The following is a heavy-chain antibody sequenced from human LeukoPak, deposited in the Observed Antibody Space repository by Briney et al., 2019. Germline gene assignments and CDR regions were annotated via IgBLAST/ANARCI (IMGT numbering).Heavy chain of an antibody. Sequence: GGSLRLSCAASGFTFSGSAMHWVRQASGKGLEWVGRIRSKANSYATAYAASVKGRLTISRDDSKNTAYLQMNSLKTEDTAVYYCTRPKIVGAPQDVYYYYYYMDVWGKGTTVTVSS. D-gene: IGHD1-26*01. J-gene: IGHJ6*03. V-gene: IGHV3-73*01. CDR1: GFTFSGSA. CDR2: IRSKANSYAT. CDR3: TRPKIVGAPQDVYYYYYYMDV.